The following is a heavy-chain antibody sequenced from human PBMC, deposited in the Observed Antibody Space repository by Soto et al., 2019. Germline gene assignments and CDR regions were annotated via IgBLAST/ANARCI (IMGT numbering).Heavy chain of an antibody. D-gene: IGHD3-10*01. J-gene: IGHJ5*02. Sequence: QVPLVQSGAEVKKPGSSVTVSCKASGGTFSSYAIHWVRQAPGQGLGWMGWIIPMYGPAKYAQRFQGRVTITADESTAPVYMGLTSLTSQDTAVQYLGRVTPMVRGGIRNWVHPWGHGTLVTVSS. CDR2: IIPMYGPA. V-gene: IGHV1-69*01. CDR3: GRVTPMVRGGIRNWVHP. CDR1: GGTFSSYA.